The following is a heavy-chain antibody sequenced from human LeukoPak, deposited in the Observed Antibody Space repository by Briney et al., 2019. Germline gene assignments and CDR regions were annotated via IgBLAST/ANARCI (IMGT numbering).Heavy chain of an antibody. J-gene: IGHJ4*02. CDR1: GYIFTSNS. Sequence: GASVKVSCKPSGYIFTSNSITWVREAPGQQLEWMGWISTFNGYTKYAQNLQGRITMTRDTSTRTVYLEMRNLRSDDTAVYFCARGEFYYDIWGQGTLVTVSS. V-gene: IGHV1-18*04. CDR2: ISTFNGYT. CDR3: ARGEFYYDI. D-gene: IGHD3-16*01.